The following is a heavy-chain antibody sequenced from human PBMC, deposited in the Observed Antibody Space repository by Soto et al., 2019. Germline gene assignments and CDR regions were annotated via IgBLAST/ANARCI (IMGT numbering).Heavy chain of an antibody. CDR1: GDSVTSVSDY. J-gene: IGHJ6*03. V-gene: IGHV4-61*01. CDR3: ARGAGFGSYYYHMDI. CDR2: IYYSGSA. D-gene: IGHD1-26*01. Sequence: PSETLSLTCTVSGDSVTSVSDYWSWIRQPPGKGLEWIGYIYYSGSADYNPSLGSRVTISIDTSKNQFSLKLTSVTAADTAVYYCARGAGFGSYYYHMDIWGQGTTVTVSS.